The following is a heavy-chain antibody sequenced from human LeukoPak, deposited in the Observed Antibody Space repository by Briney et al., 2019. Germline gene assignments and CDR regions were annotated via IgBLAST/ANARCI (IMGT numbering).Heavy chain of an antibody. V-gene: IGHV6-1*01. Sequence: LQTLSLTCAISGDSVSSNSAAWSWIRQSPSRGLECLGRTYYRSKWYNDYAVSVKSRITINPDTSKNQFSLQLNSVTPEDTAVYYCARGMELAAGTEWFDPWGQGTLVTVSS. J-gene: IGHJ5*02. CDR1: GDSVSSNSAA. CDR3: ARGMELAAGTEWFDP. CDR2: TYYRSKWYN. D-gene: IGHD6-13*01.